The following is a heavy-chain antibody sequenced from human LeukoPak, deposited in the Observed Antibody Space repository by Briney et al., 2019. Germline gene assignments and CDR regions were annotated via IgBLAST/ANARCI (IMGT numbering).Heavy chain of an antibody. J-gene: IGHJ4*02. D-gene: IGHD4-17*01. CDR2: ISYDGSNK. V-gene: IGHV3-30-3*01. CDR3: ASGSPYGDYGNY. CDR1: GFTFSSYA. Sequence: GGSLRLSCAASGFTFSSYAMHWVRQAPGKGLEWVAVISYDGSNKYYADSVKGRFTISRDNSKNTLYLQMNSLRAEDTAVYYCASGSPYGDYGNYWGQGTLVTVSS.